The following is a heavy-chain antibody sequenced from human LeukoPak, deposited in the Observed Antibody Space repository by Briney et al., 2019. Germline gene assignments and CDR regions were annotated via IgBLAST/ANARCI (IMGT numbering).Heavy chain of an antibody. CDR3: ARHHDGGPKLRLDF. D-gene: IGHD2-15*01. Sequence: SETLSLTCRVSGASVSNYYWSWIRQSPGKGLKWIGFFHYSGSTNYNPSLNSRVTTSIDTSMNQLSLTLVSVTAADTAVYFCARHHDGGPKLRLDFWGLGVLVTVSS. V-gene: IGHV4-59*08. CDR1: GASVSNYY. J-gene: IGHJ4*02. CDR2: FHYSGST.